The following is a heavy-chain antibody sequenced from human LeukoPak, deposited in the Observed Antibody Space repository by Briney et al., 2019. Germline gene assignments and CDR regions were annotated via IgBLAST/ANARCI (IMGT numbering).Heavy chain of an antibody. CDR1: GGSISSYY. CDR3: ARALRGFGEPFDY. V-gene: IGHV4-59*01. Sequence: SETLSLTCTVSGGSISSYYWSWMRQPPGKGLEWIGYIYYSGSTNYNPSLKSRVTISVDTSKNQFSLKLSSVTAADTAVYYCARALRGFGEPFDYWGQGTLVTVSS. CDR2: IYYSGST. J-gene: IGHJ4*02. D-gene: IGHD3-10*01.